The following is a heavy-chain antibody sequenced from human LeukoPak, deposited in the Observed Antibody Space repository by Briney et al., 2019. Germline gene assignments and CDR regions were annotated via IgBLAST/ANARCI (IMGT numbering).Heavy chain of an antibody. Sequence: GGSLRLSCAASGFTFSSYGMYWVRQAPGKGLEWVAFIRYDGSNKYYADSVKGRFTISRDNSKNTLYLQMNSLRAEDTAVYYCAKSYSLYYFDYWGQGTLVTVSS. V-gene: IGHV3-30*02. J-gene: IGHJ4*02. CDR2: IRYDGSNK. CDR3: AKSYSLYYFDY. D-gene: IGHD5-12*01. CDR1: GFTFSSYG.